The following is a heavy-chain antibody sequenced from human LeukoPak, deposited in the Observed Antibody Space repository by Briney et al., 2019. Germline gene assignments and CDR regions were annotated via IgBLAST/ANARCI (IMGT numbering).Heavy chain of an antibody. CDR2: IIPIFGTA. CDR3: ARGARGGGSGSYHAFDI. D-gene: IGHD3-10*01. Sequence: WASVKVSCKASGYTFTSYGISWVRQAPGQGLEWMGGIIPIFGTANYAQKFQGRVTITADKSTSTAYMELSSLRSEDTAVYYCARGARGGGSGSYHAFDIWGQGTMVTVSS. J-gene: IGHJ3*02. CDR1: GYTFTSYG. V-gene: IGHV1-69*06.